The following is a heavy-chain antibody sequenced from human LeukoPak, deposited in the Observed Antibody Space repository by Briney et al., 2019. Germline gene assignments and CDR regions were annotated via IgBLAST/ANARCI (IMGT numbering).Heavy chain of an antibody. Sequence: EASVKVSCKAFGGTFSSYAISWVRQAPGQGLEWMGGIIPIFGTANYAQKSQGRVTITADESTSTAYMELSSLRSEDTAVYYCARVTTGYSSGFSNGYWGQGTLVTVSS. V-gene: IGHV1-69*13. CDR3: ARVTTGYSSGFSNGY. CDR2: IIPIFGTA. CDR1: GGTFSSYA. J-gene: IGHJ4*02. D-gene: IGHD6-19*01.